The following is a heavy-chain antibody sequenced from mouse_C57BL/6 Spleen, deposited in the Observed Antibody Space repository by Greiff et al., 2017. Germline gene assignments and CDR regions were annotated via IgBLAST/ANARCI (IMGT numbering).Heavy chain of an antibody. Sequence: DVHLVESEGGLVQPGSSMKLSCTASGFTFSDYYMAWVRQVPEKGLEWVANINYDGSSTYYLDSLKSRFIISRDNAKNILYLQMSSLKSEDTATYYCARDGYDDGFAYWGQGTLVTVSA. CDR3: ARDGYDDGFAY. V-gene: IGHV5-16*01. CDR2: INYDGSST. J-gene: IGHJ3*01. D-gene: IGHD2-2*01. CDR1: GFTFSDYY.